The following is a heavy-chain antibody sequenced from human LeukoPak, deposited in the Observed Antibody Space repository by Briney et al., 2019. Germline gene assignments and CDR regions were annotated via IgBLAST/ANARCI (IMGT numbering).Heavy chain of an antibody. V-gene: IGHV1-8*03. CDR3: AKDRCSNGVGCYYYYMDV. J-gene: IGHJ6*03. CDR2: MNPNSGNT. CDR1: GYTFTSYD. D-gene: IGHD2-8*01. Sequence: GASVKVSCKASGYTFTSYDINWVRQATGRGLEWMGWMNPNSGNTGYAQKFQGRVTIPRNTSISTAYMELSSLRAEDTAVYYCAKDRCSNGVGCYYYYMDVWGKGTTVTISS.